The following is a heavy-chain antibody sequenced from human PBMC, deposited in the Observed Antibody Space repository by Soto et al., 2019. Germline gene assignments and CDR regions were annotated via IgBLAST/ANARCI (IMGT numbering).Heavy chain of an antibody. V-gene: IGHV3-9*01. CDR1: GFTFDDYA. Sequence: GGSLRLSCAASGFTFDDYAMHWVRQAPGKGLEWVSGISWNSGSIGYADSVKGRFTISRDNAKNSLYLQMNSLRAEDTALYYCAKESIPDAFDIWGQGTMVTVSS. D-gene: IGHD6-6*01. CDR3: AKESIPDAFDI. J-gene: IGHJ3*02. CDR2: ISWNSGSI.